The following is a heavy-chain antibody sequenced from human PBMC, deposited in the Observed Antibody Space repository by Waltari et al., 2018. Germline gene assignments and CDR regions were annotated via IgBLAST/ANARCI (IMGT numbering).Heavy chain of an antibody. J-gene: IGHJ6*03. V-gene: IGHV4-34*01. CDR1: GGSFSGYY. Sequence: QVQLQQWGAGLLKPSETLSLTCAVYGGSFSGYYWSWIRQPPGKGLEWIGEINHSGSTNYNPSLKSRVTISVDTSKNQFSLKLSSVTAADTAVYYCARRKVGYYYYYMDVWGKGTTVTVSS. CDR2: INHSGST. CDR3: ARRKVGYYYYYMDV.